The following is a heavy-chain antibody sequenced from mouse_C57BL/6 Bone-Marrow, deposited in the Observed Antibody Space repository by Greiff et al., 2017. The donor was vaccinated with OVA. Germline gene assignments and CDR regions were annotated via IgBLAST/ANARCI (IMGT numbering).Heavy chain of an antibody. CDR1: GYTFTDYY. V-gene: IGHV1-76*01. CDR2: IYPGSGNT. CDR3: ARDSPYWYFDV. D-gene: IGHD2-12*01. J-gene: IGHJ1*03. Sequence: QVQLQQSGAELVRPGASVKLSCKASGYTFTDYYINWVKQRPGQGLEWIARIYPGSGNTYYNEKFKGKATLTAEKSSSTAYMQLSSLTSEDSAVYFCARDSPYWYFDVWGTGTTVTVSS.